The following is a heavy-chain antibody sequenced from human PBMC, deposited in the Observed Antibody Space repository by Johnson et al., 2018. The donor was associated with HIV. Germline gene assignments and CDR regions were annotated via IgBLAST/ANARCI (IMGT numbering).Heavy chain of an antibody. Sequence: QVQLVESGGGLVQPGGSLRLSCAASGFSVSSSYMSWVRQAPGKGLEWVAVIWYDGSNKYYADSVKGRFTISRDNSKNTVYLQMNSLRAEDTAVYYCAKGEVGDIVATIEPTFDIWGQGTMVTVSS. CDR2: IWYDGSNK. J-gene: IGHJ3*02. D-gene: IGHD5-12*01. V-gene: IGHV3-33*06. CDR1: GFSVSSSY. CDR3: AKGEVGDIVATIEPTFDI.